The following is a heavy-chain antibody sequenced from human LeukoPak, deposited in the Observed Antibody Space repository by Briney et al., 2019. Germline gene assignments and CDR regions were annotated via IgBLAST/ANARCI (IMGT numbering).Heavy chain of an antibody. CDR1: GGTFSSYA. CDR3: ARDPSSSSWLTKLAR. V-gene: IGHV1-69*05. CDR2: IIPIFGTA. J-gene: IGHJ1*01. Sequence: SVKVSCKASGGTFSSYAISWVRQAPGLGLEWMGRIIPIFGTANYAQKFQGRVTITTDESTSTAYMELSSLRSEDTAVYYCARDPSSSSWLTKLARWGQGTLVTVSS. D-gene: IGHD3-22*01.